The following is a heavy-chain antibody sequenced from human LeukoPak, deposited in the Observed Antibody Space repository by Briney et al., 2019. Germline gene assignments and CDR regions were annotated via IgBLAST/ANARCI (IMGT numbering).Heavy chain of an antibody. Sequence: GVSLRLSCAVSGFTFGDYAMHWVRQAPGKGLEWVSLISGDGGSRYYAGSVKGRFTVSRDNGKNSLYLQMNRLRTEDTAFYYCAKGADPLTWRMTTVAGTRFDFWGQGTLVTVSS. J-gene: IGHJ4*02. CDR3: AKGADPLTWRMTTVAGTRFDF. V-gene: IGHV3-43*02. CDR1: GFTFGDYA. D-gene: IGHD6-19*01. CDR2: ISGDGGSR.